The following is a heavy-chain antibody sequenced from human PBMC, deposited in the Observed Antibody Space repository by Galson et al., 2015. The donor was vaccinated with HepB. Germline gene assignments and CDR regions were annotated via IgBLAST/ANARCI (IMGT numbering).Heavy chain of an antibody. D-gene: IGHD4-17*01. J-gene: IGHJ4*02. CDR1: GFTFSSYG. CDR3: AKDSRFAAWVTTLPGY. V-gene: IGHV3-30*18. CDR2: ISYDGSNK. Sequence: SLRLSCAASGFTFSSYGMHWVRQAPGKGLEWVAVISYDGSNKYYADSVKGRFTISRDNSKNTLYLQMNSLRAEDTAVYYCAKDSRFAAWVTTLPGYWGQGTLVTVSS.